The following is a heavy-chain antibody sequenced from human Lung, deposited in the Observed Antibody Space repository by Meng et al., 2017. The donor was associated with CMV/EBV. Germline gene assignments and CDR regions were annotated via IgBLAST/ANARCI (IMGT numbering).Heavy chain of an antibody. CDR2: ISWNSGNM. V-gene: IGHV3-9*01. J-gene: IGHJ4*02. Sequence: GGSLRLSCAGSGFNFGNYAMHWVRQAPGKGLEWVSSISWNSGNMGYADSVEGRFTISRDNAKKSVYLQMNSLRPGDTALYYCAKGPGYQAAKFYVDYWGQGTLVXVSS. CDR1: GFNFGNYA. CDR3: AKGPGYQAAKFYVDY. D-gene: IGHD6-25*01.